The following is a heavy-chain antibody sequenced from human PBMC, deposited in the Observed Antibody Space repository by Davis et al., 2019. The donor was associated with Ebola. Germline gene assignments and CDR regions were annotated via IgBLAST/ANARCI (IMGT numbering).Heavy chain of an antibody. CDR1: GGSISTYY. CDR2: VYYSGST. J-gene: IGHJ4*02. Sequence: SETLSLTCTVSGGSISTYYWSWIRQPPGKGLEWIGYVYYSGSTNYNPSLKSRVTISVDTSKNQFSLKLSSVTAADTAVYYCARGRYSYVRGSDYWGQGTLVTVSS. D-gene: IGHD5-18*01. CDR3: ARGRYSYVRGSDY. V-gene: IGHV4-59*12.